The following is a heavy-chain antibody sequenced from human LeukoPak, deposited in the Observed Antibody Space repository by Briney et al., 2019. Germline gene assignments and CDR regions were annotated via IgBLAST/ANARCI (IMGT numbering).Heavy chain of an antibody. CDR2: IYHSGSA. CDR3: ARVLVVAATRGPEVYGMDV. CDR1: GDSISSSNW. D-gene: IGHD2-15*01. V-gene: IGHV4-4*02. Sequence: SETLSLTCAVSGDSISSSNWWSWVRQPSGKGLEWIGEIYHSGSANYSPSLKSRVTISVDKSKNQFSLKLNFVTAADTAVYYCARVLVVAATRGPEVYGMDVWGQGTTVTVSS. J-gene: IGHJ6*02.